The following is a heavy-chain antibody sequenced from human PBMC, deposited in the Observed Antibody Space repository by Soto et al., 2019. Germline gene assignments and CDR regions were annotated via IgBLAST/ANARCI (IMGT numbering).Heavy chain of an antibody. CDR1: GFTFSSYA. D-gene: IGHD3-22*01. Sequence: GGSLRLSCAASGFTFSSYAMSWVRQAPGKGLEWVSAISGSGGSTYYADSVKGRFTISRDNSKNTLYLQMNSLRAEDTAVYYCAKHYDPVYYYYDSSGSESWGQGTLVTVSS. V-gene: IGHV3-23*01. CDR3: AKHYDPVYYYYDSSGSES. J-gene: IGHJ5*02. CDR2: ISGSGGST.